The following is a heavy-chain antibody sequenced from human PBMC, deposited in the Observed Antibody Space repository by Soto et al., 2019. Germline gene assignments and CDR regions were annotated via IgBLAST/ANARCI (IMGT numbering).Heavy chain of an antibody. CDR3: AKDSPHSSSWYEPHCDY. CDR1: GFTFSSYA. V-gene: IGHV3-23*01. Sequence: EVQLLESGGGLVQPGGSLRLSCAASGFTFSSYAMSWVRQAPGKGLEWVSAISGRGGSTYYAASVKGRFTISRENSKNTLYLQRNSPRSAHTAVYHCAKDSPHSSSWYEPHCDYWGQGTLVIVSS. J-gene: IGHJ4*02. D-gene: IGHD6-13*01. CDR2: ISGRGGST.